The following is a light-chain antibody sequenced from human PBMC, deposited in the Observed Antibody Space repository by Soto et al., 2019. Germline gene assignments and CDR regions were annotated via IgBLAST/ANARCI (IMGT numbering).Light chain of an antibody. CDR1: SSNIGINV. CDR3: ASWDDSLNGWV. Sequence: QSVLTQPPSVSEAPRQRVTISCSGSSSNIGINVVNWYQQLPGKAPKLLIYYDDLLPSGVSDRFSGSRSGTSASLAISGLQSDDEGDYFCASWDDSLNGWVFGGGTKLTVL. CDR2: YDD. V-gene: IGLV1-36*01. J-gene: IGLJ3*02.